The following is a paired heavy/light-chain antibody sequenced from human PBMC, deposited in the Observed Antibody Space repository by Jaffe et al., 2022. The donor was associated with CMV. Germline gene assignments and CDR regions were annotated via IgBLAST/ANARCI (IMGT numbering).Light chain of an antibody. CDR1: QGVGFN. CDR2: GAS. V-gene: IGKV3-15*01. Sequence: EIVMTQSPATLSVSPGERASLSCRASQGVGFNLAWYQQKPGQAPRLLISGASTRATGILARFSGSGSGTEFTLTISSLQSEDSAVYYCQQYDKYPLTFGGGTKVE. J-gene: IGKJ4*01. CDR3: QQYDKYPLT.
Heavy chain of an antibody. CDR1: GFTFSSYW. CDR3: AKNPYLGHIDWSGVLDI. CDR2: INQGGSKK. J-gene: IGHJ3*02. D-gene: IGHD2-21*01. Sequence: EVQLVESGGGLVQPGGSLRLSCAASGFTFSSYWMTWVRQAPGKGLEWVANINQGGSKKYYVDSVKGRFTISRDNAKNSLYLEMSSLGAEDTAVYYCAKNPYLGHIDWSGVLDIWGQGIMVTFSS. V-gene: IGHV3-7*03.